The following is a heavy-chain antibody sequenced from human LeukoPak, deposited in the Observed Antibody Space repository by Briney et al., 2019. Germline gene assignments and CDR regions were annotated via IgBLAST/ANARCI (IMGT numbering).Heavy chain of an antibody. Sequence: GGSLRLSCAASGFTLNNYWMHWVRQAPGKGLVWVSRIDSDGSSTDYADSVKGRFTISRDNAKNTLYLQMNSLRAEDTAVYYCTRTYFYFDSWGQGTLVTVSS. V-gene: IGHV3-74*01. CDR2: IDSDGSST. J-gene: IGHJ4*02. CDR1: GFTLNNYW. CDR3: TRTYFYFDS. D-gene: IGHD2/OR15-2a*01.